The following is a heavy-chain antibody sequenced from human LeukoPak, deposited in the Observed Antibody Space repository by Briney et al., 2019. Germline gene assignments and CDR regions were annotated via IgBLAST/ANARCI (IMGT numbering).Heavy chain of an antibody. CDR3: TAIREYCDSAGCYSPYFYYYMDV. V-gene: IGHV3-15*01. CDR2: IKTKQDGGTT. Sequence: GGSLRLACAASGFTFGNAWMNWVRQAPGKGLEWVGRIKTKQDGGTTDYATPVKGRFTISRDDSRNTLYLQMNSLRTDDTAIYYCTAIREYCDSAGCYSPYFYYYMDVWGQGTMVTVSS. D-gene: IGHD2-15*01. J-gene: IGHJ6*03. CDR1: GFTFGNAW.